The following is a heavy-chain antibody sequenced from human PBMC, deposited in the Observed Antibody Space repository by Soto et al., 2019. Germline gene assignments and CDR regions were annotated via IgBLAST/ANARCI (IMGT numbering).Heavy chain of an antibody. J-gene: IGHJ5*01. V-gene: IGHV4-31*03. CDR3: TRDSSGDYGWFDS. D-gene: IGHD4-17*01. CDR2: IYFSGIT. Sequence: SETLTLTCTFYVGSITIGDYDWSWIRQRPGKGLQWIGYIYFSGITYYHPSLKSRVTISLDTSKNQFSLNLRSVTAADTAVYYCTRDSSGDYGWFDSWGQGTVVTVSS. CDR1: VGSITIGDYD.